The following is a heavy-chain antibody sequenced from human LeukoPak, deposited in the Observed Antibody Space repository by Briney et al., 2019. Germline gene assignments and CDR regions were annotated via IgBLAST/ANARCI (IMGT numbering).Heavy chain of an antibody. CDR1: GFTFSSYA. CDR2: ISSNGGST. CDR3: VKGAAAGIFEGSTGFDY. J-gene: IGHJ4*02. Sequence: PGGSLRLSCSASGFTFSSYAMHWVRQAPGKGLEYVSAISSNGGSTYYADSVKGRFTFSRDNSKNTLFLQVSSLRAEDTAVYYCVKGAAAGIFEGSTGFDYWGQGTLVTVSS. D-gene: IGHD6-13*01. V-gene: IGHV3-64D*09.